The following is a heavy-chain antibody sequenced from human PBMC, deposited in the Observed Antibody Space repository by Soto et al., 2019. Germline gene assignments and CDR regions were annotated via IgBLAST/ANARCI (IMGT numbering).Heavy chain of an antibody. V-gene: IGHV4-34*01. CDR3: ARGGGEEGTTLALANLDGHNWFDP. CDR2: INHSGST. J-gene: IGHJ5*02. Sequence: SETLSLTCAVYGGSFSGYYWSWIRQPPGKGLEWIGEINHSGSTNYNPSLKSRVTISVDTSKNQFSLKLSSVTAADTAVYYCARGGGEEGTTLALANLDGHNWFDPWGQGTLVTVSS. CDR1: GGSFSGYY. D-gene: IGHD4-4*01.